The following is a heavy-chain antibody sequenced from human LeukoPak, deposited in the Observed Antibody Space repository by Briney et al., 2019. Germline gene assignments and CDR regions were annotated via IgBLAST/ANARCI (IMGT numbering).Heavy chain of an antibody. J-gene: IGHJ5*02. CDR2: IFYSGTT. V-gene: IGHV4-34*12. D-gene: IGHD2/OR15-2a*01. Sequence: SETLSLTCAVYGGSFSGYCWSWIRQPPGKGLEWIGSIFYSGTTYYNPSLKSRVTISVDTSKNQFSLKLTSVTAADTAVYYCARHVNTTTGAPIGWFDPWGQGTLVTVSS. CDR3: ARHVNTTTGAPIGWFDP. CDR1: GGSFSGYC.